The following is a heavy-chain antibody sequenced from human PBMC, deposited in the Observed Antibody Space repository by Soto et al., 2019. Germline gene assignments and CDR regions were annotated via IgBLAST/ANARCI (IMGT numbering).Heavy chain of an antibody. CDR1: GGSISSYY. CDR3: ARDNFYDSSGYYHYYFDY. J-gene: IGHJ4*02. Sequence: TSETLSLTCTVSGGSISSYYWSWIRQPPGKGLEWIGYIYYSGSTNYNPSLKSRVTISVDTSKNQFSLKLSSVTAADTAVYYCARDNFYDSSGYYHYYFDYWGQGTLVTVSS. D-gene: IGHD3-22*01. V-gene: IGHV4-59*12. CDR2: IYYSGST.